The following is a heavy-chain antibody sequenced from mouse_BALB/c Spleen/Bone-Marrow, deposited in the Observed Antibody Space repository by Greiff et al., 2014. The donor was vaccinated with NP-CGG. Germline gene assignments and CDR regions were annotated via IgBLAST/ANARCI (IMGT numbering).Heavy chain of an antibody. CDR2: INPYNDGT. V-gene: IGHV1-14*01. D-gene: IGHD2-10*01. J-gene: IGHJ1*01. CDR1: GYTFTSYI. CDR3: ARPATYCGNFYWYFDV. Sequence: VQLQQSGPELVKPGASVKLSCKASGYTFTSYIMHWVKQKPGQGLEWIGYINPYNDGTKYNEKFKGKATLTSDKSSSTAYMELSSLTSEDSAVYYCARPATYCGNFYWYFDVWGAGTTVTVSS.